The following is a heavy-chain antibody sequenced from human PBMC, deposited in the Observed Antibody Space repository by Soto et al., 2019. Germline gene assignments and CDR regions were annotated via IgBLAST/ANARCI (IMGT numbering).Heavy chain of an antibody. Sequence: PGGSLRLSCAASGFTFSSYGMHWVRQAPGKGLEWVAVISYDGSNKYYADSVKVRFTISRDNSKNTLYLQMNSLRAEDTAVYYCGYSSSWSPHWFDPWGQGTLVTVSS. J-gene: IGHJ5*02. CDR1: GFTFSSYG. CDR2: ISYDGSNK. CDR3: GYSSSWSPHWFDP. V-gene: IGHV3-30*03. D-gene: IGHD6-13*01.